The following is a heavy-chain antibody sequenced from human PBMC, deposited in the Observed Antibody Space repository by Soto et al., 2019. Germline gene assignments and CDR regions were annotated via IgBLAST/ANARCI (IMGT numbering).Heavy chain of an antibody. D-gene: IGHD1-7*01. Sequence: ASVKVSCKASGYTFTDYDINWVRQATGQGLEWMGWMNPNRGNTRYAQKFQGRVTMTRNTSISTAYMELSSLRSEDTAVYYCATSILELSVYYYYGMEVWGQGTTVTVSS. V-gene: IGHV1-8*01. CDR3: ATSILELSVYYYYGMEV. J-gene: IGHJ6*02. CDR1: GYTFTDYD. CDR2: MNPNRGNT.